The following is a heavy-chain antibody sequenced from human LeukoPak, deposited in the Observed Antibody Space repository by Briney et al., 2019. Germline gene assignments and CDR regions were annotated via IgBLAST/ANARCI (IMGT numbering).Heavy chain of an antibody. Sequence: PGGSLRLSCAVSGFTFSSYAMAWVRQAPGKGLEWVGRTRNKANSYTTEYAASVKGRFTISRDDSKNSLYLQMNSLKTEDTAVYYCARSGMVRGVHYYYYGMDVWGQGTTVTVSS. D-gene: IGHD3-10*01. CDR3: ARSGMVRGVHYYYYGMDV. V-gene: IGHV3-72*01. CDR1: GFTFSSYA. J-gene: IGHJ6*02. CDR2: TRNKANSYTT.